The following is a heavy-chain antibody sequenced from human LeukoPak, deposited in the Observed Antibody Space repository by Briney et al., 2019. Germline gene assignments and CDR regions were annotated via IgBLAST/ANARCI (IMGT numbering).Heavy chain of an antibody. D-gene: IGHD6-19*01. CDR1: GYTFTNND. Sequence: ASVKVSCKASGYTFTNNDINWVRQATGRGIEWMGWVSPDSGDTGYAPNFRGRVTMTTDTSINTAYMELTSLTSEDTAIYYCARGRAAGDWGQGTLVTVSS. CDR2: VSPDSGDT. J-gene: IGHJ4*02. V-gene: IGHV1-8*01. CDR3: ARGRAAGD.